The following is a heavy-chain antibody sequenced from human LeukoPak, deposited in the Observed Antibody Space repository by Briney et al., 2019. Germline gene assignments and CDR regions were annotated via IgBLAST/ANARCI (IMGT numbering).Heavy chain of an antibody. V-gene: IGHV4-39*01. Sequence: PSETLSLTCTVSGGSISSSSYYWGWLRQPPGKGLEWIGSIYYSGSTYYNPSLKSRVTISVDTSKNQFSLKLSPVTAADTAVYYRARLSRYYYYYYYMDVWGKGTTVTVSS. CDR2: IYYSGST. CDR1: GGSISSSSYY. J-gene: IGHJ6*03. CDR3: ARLSRYYYYYYYMDV.